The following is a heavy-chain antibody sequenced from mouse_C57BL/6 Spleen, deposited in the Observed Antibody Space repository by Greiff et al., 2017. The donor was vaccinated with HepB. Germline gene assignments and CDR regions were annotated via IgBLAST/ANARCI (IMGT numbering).Heavy chain of an antibody. CDR2: IYPGDGDT. CDR3: ARGGWDGGYYFDY. Sequence: VQLQQSGPELVKPGASVKISCKASGYAFSSSWMNWVKQRPGKGLEWIGRIYPGDGDTNYNGKFKGKATLTADKSSSTAYMQLSSLTSEDSAVYFCARGGWDGGYYFDYWGQGTTLTVSS. CDR1: GYAFSSSW. V-gene: IGHV1-82*01. D-gene: IGHD4-1*01. J-gene: IGHJ2*01.